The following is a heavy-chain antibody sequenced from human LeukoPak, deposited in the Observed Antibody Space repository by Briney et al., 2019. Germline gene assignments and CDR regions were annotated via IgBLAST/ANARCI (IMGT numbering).Heavy chain of an antibody. CDR3: AREVCSGYYVPFDYYYYGMDV. V-gene: IGHV4-39*07. CDR2: IYYSGST. D-gene: IGHD3-22*01. CDR1: GGSISSSSYY. Sequence: SETLSLTCTVSGGSISSSSYYWGWIRQPPGKGLEWIGSIYYSGSTYYNPSLKSRVTISVDTSKNQFSLKLSSVTAADTAVYYCAREVCSGYYVPFDYYYYGMDVWGQGTTVAVSS. J-gene: IGHJ6*02.